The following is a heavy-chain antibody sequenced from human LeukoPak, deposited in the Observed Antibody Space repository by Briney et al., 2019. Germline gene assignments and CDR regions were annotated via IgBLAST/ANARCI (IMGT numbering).Heavy chain of an antibody. D-gene: IGHD3-22*01. V-gene: IGHV4-39*01. Sequence: PSETLSLTCTVSGGSISSSSYYWGWIRQPPGKGLEWIGSIYYSGSTYYNPSLRSRVTISVDTSKNQFSLKLSSVTAADTAVYYCARLRITMIVPDYWGQGTLVTVSS. J-gene: IGHJ4*02. CDR2: IYYSGST. CDR1: GGSISSSSYY. CDR3: ARLRITMIVPDY.